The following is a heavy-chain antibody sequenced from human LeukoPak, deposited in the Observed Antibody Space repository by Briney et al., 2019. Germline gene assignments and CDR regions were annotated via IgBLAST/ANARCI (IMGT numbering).Heavy chain of an antibody. V-gene: IGHV4-34*01. Sequence: PSETLSLTCAVYGGSFSGYYWSWIRQPPGKGLEWIGEINHSGSTNYNPSLKSRVTISVDTSKNQFSLKLSSVTAADTAVYYCARGLPQIVVVPAARSHFDYWGQGTLVTVSS. CDR2: INHSGST. D-gene: IGHD2-2*01. CDR3: ARGLPQIVVVPAARSHFDY. CDR1: GGSFSGYY. J-gene: IGHJ4*02.